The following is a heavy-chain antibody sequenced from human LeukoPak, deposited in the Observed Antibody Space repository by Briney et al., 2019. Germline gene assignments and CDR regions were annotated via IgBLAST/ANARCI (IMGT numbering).Heavy chain of an antibody. CDR2: ISSSSSYI. V-gene: IGHV3-21*01. CDR3: ARDLHQLVTGRWFDL. D-gene: IGHD6-6*01. CDR1: GFTFSSYS. Sequence: GGSLRLSCAASGFTFSSYSMNWVRQAPGKGLEWVSSISSSSSYIYYADSVKGRFTISRDNAKNSLYLQMNSLRAADTAVYYCARDLHQLVTGRWFDLWGQGTLVTVSS. J-gene: IGHJ5*02.